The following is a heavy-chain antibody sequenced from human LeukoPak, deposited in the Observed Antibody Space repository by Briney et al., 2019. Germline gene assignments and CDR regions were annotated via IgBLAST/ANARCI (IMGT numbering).Heavy chain of an antibody. CDR2: ISAYNGNT. CDR3: AITYYYGSGSYSSLDY. V-gene: IGHV1-18*01. J-gene: IGHJ4*02. CDR1: GYTFTSYG. D-gene: IGHD3-10*01. Sequence: ASVKVSCKASGYTFTSYGISWVRQAPGQGLEWMGWISAYNGNTNYAQKLQGRVTVTTDTSTSTAYMELRSLRSDDTAVYYCAITYYYGSGSYSSLDYWGQGTLVTVSS.